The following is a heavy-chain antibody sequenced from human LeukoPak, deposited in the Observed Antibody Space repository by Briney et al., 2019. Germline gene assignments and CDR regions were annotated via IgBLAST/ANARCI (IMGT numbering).Heavy chain of an antibody. Sequence: GGSLRLSCAASGFTFSSYSMNWVRQAPGKGLEWVSSVSSSSSYIYYADSVKGRLTISRDNAKNSLYLQMNSLRAEDTAVYYCARGTDYYFDYWGQGTLVTVSS. CDR2: VSSSSSYI. CDR1: GFTFSSYS. D-gene: IGHD1-14*01. J-gene: IGHJ4*02. CDR3: ARGTDYYFDY. V-gene: IGHV3-21*01.